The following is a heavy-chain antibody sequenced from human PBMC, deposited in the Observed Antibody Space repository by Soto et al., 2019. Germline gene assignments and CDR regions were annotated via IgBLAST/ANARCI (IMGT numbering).Heavy chain of an antibody. Sequence: PGESLKISCKGSGYSFTSYWIGWVRQMPGKGLEWMGIIYPGDSDTRYSPSFQGQVTISADKSISTAYLQWSSLKASDTAMHYCARHRGQLLYYYGMDVWGQGTTVTVSS. CDR1: GYSFTSYW. D-gene: IGHD2-2*01. CDR2: IYPGDSDT. CDR3: ARHRGQLLYYYGMDV. J-gene: IGHJ6*02. V-gene: IGHV5-51*01.